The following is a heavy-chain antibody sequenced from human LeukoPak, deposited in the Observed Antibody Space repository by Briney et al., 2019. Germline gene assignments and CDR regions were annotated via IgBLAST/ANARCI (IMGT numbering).Heavy chain of an antibody. CDR2: ISSGGSTV. J-gene: IGHJ4*02. Sequence: GGSLRLSCAASGFTFSNYEMHWVRRAPGKGLEWVSYISSGGSTVYHADSVKGRFTVSRDNAKNSLYLQMSSLRAEDTAVYYCARGGSFVEYWGQGTLVSVSS. D-gene: IGHD3-10*01. CDR1: GFTFSNYE. V-gene: IGHV3-48*03. CDR3: ARGGSFVEY.